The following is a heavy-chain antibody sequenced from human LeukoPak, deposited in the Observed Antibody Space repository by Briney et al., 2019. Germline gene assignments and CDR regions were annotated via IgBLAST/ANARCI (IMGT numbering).Heavy chain of an antibody. V-gene: IGHV1-46*01. CDR2: INPSGGST. D-gene: IGHD3-9*01. Sequence: ASVKVSCKASGYTFTSYYMHWVRQAPGQGLEWMGIINPSGGSTSYAQKFQGRVTMTRDMSTSTVYMELSSLRSEDTAVYYCARGSRFTYDILTGYAPLYYYYYMDVWGKGTTVTVSS. J-gene: IGHJ6*03. CDR1: GYTFTSYY. CDR3: ARGSRFTYDILTGYAPLYYYYYMDV.